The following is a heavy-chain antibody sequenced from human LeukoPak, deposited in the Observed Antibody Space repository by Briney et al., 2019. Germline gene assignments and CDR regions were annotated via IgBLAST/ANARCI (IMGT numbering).Heavy chain of an antibody. Sequence: PGGSLRLSCAASGFTFSRYWMSWVRQAPGKGLEWVALIWYDGNKKYFEDSVKGRFTISRDNSKNTLYLQMNSLRAEDMAVYYCARDRGYDPHYYFDYWGQGTLVTVSS. J-gene: IGHJ4*02. CDR1: GFTFSRYW. V-gene: IGHV3-33*07. CDR3: ARDRGYDPHYYFDY. CDR2: IWYDGNKK. D-gene: IGHD5-12*01.